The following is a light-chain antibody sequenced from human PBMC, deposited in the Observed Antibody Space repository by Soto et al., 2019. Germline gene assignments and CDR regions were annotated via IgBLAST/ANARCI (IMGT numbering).Light chain of an antibody. CDR3: QQCSSYYT. V-gene: IGKV1-5*03. J-gene: IGKJ2*01. Sequence: DIQMTQSPSTLSASVGDRVTFTCRASQNINTYLAWYQQRPGKAPKLLIYKASTLKSGVPSRFSGSGSGTEFTHTISSLQPDDFATYYCQQCSSYYTFGQGTKLEIK. CDR2: KAS. CDR1: QNINTY.